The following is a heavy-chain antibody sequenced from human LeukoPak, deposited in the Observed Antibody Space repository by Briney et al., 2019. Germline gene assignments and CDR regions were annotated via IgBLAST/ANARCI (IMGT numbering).Heavy chain of an antibody. Sequence: GASVKVSCKASGFALYKYNIDWVRQAPGQGLEWVGWITAFNGNTNYAQKVQDRVTMTTDTSTSTSYMELRNLRSDDTAVYYCARNTYGYKFSMDVWGKGTTVIISS. CDR2: ITAFNGNT. J-gene: IGHJ6*03. V-gene: IGHV1-18*04. D-gene: IGHD5-24*01. CDR3: ARNTYGYKFSMDV. CDR1: GFALYKYN.